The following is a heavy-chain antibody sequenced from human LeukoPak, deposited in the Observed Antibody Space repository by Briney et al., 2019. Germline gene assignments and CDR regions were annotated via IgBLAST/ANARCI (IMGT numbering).Heavy chain of an antibody. D-gene: IGHD6-13*01. J-gene: IGHJ4*02. CDR3: ARHDNTAWYCLTH. CDR1: GFTFSDYW. Sequence: GGSLRLSCAASGFTFSDYWMSWVRQAPGKGLEWVANIRQDGNEEGYVDSVKGRFTISRDNAKNLMYLQVNSLRAEDTAVYYCARHDNTAWYCLTHWGQGTLVTVSS. V-gene: IGHV3-7*01. CDR2: IRQDGNEE.